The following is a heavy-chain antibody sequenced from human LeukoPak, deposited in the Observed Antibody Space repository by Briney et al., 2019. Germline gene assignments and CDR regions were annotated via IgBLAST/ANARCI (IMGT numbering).Heavy chain of an antibody. Sequence: SETLSLTCDVSGVSIQSNWWSWVRKPAGTGLEWIGRIYTTGRTNYSPSFQSRVTMSIDVSSNQFSLTLRSVTAADTAVYYCARSGYTISAYHSDFWGQGAPVTVSS. J-gene: IGHJ4*01. V-gene: IGHV4-4*07. CDR1: GVSIQSNW. CDR2: IYTTGRT. CDR3: ARSGYTISAYHSDF. D-gene: IGHD5-18*01.